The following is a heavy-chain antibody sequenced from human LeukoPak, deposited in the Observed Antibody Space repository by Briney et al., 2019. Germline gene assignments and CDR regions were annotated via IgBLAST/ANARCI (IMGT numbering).Heavy chain of an antibody. CDR1: GFTFSSYS. V-gene: IGHV3-21*01. Sequence: GGSLRLSCAASGFTFSSYSMNWVRQAPGKGLEWVSSISSSSSYIYYADSVKGRFTISRDNAKNSLYLQMNSLRAEDTAVYYCARDNFQGYYGMDVWGQGTTVTVSS. J-gene: IGHJ6*02. CDR2: ISSSSSYI. CDR3: ARDNFQGYYGMDV.